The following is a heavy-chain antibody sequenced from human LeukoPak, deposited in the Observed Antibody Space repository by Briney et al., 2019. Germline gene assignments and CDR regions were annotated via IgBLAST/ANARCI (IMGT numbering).Heavy chain of an antibody. V-gene: IGHV4-30-4*08. CDR1: GGSISSADYY. D-gene: IGHD3-22*01. CDR2: IYYSGNT. CDR3: ARATITMAVGVPADAFDI. J-gene: IGHJ3*02. Sequence: PSQTLSLTCTVSGGSISSADYYWSWIRQPPGKGLEWIGYIYYSGNTYYNPSPKSRVTISVDRSRNQFSLKQSSVTAADTAVYYCARATITMAVGVPADAFDIWGQGTMVTVSS.